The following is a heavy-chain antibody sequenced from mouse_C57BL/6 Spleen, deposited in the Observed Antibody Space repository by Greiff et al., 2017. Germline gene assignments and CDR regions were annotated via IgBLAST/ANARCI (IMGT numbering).Heavy chain of an antibody. CDR3: ARTSYCSRYGYFDV. V-gene: IGHV1-82*01. CDR2: IYPGDGDT. D-gene: IGHD1-1*01. J-gene: IGHJ1*03. Sequence: QVQLKQSGPELVKPGASVKISCKASGYAFSSSWMNWVKQRPGKGLEWIGRIYPGDGDTNYNGKFKGKAPLTADKSSSTAYIPLSSLTSEASTVYFCARTSYCSRYGYFDVWGTGTTVTVSS. CDR1: GYAFSSSW.